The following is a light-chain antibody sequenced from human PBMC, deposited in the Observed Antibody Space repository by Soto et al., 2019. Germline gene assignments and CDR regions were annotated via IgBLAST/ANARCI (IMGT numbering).Light chain of an antibody. CDR2: EVN. J-gene: IGLJ1*01. CDR1: SSDVGGYNY. V-gene: IGLV2-8*01. Sequence: QSALTQPPSASGSPGQSVAISCTGTSSDVGGYNYVSWYQQHPGKAPKLMIYEVNKRPSGVPDRFSGSKSGNTASLTVSGLQAEDEAEYYCAAWDESLNAFYVFGTGTKVTVL. CDR3: AAWDESLNAFYV.